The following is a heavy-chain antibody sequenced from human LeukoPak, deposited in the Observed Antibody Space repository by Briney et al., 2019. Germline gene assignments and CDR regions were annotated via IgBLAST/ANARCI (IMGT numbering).Heavy chain of an antibody. J-gene: IGHJ4*02. V-gene: IGHV3-7*01. Sequence: GGSLRLSCAASGFTFSSYWMSWVRQAPGKGLEWVANIKQDGSEKYNVDSVKGRFTISRDNAKNSLYLQMNSLRAEDTALYYCARDLRDGYNLLDSWGQGTLVTVSS. CDR1: GFTFSSYW. D-gene: IGHD5-24*01. CDR3: ARDLRDGYNLLDS. CDR2: IKQDGSEK.